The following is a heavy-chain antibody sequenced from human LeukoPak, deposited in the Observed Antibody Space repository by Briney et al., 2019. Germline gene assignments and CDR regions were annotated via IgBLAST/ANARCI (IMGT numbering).Heavy chain of an antibody. CDR1: GGSISSGSYY. CDR2: IYTSGST. D-gene: IGHD3-22*01. Sequence: PSETLSLTCTVSGGSISSGSYYWNWIRQPAGKGLEWIGRIYTSGSTNYNPSLKSRVTISVDTSKNQFSLKLRSVTAADTAVYYCARVTGYMIEDYFDYWGQGTLVTVSS. V-gene: IGHV4-61*02. J-gene: IGHJ4*02. CDR3: ARVTGYMIEDYFDY.